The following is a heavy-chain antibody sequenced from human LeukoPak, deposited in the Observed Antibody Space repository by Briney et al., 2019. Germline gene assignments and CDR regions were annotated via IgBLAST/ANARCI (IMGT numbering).Heavy chain of an antibody. CDR3: ARAGEVWSGYYYYYYGMDV. J-gene: IGHJ6*02. D-gene: IGHD3-3*01. CDR2: INPSGGST. Sequence: VASVKVSCKASGYTFTSYYMHWVRQAPGQGLEWMGIINPSGGSTSYAQKFQGRVTMTRDTSTSTVYMELSSLRSEDTAVYYCARAGEVWSGYYYYYYGMDVWGQGTTVTVSS. V-gene: IGHV1-46*01. CDR1: GYTFTSYY.